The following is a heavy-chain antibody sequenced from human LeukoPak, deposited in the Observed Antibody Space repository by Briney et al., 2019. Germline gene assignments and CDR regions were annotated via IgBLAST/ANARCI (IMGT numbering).Heavy chain of an antibody. CDR2: IYYSGST. CDR3: ARVLLTDVLWSGYPPLDAFDI. CDR1: GGSISSSSYY. D-gene: IGHD3-3*01. J-gene: IGHJ3*02. Sequence: SETLSLTCTVSGGSISSSSYYWGWIRQPPGKGLEWIGSIYYSGSTYYNPSLKSRVTISVDTSKNQFSLKLSSVTAADTAAYYCARVLLTDVLWSGYPPLDAFDIWGQGTMVTVSS. V-gene: IGHV4-39*07.